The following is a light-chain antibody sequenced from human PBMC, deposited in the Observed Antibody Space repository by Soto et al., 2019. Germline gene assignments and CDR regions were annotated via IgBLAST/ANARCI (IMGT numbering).Light chain of an antibody. CDR2: GAS. Sequence: IGLTQSPATLSSFPGYRFTLSCRASQYINTRLAWYQHRPGQAPRLLIYGASTRATGIPARFSGSGSGTEFTLTISSLQSEDFAVYYCQQYNNWPPWTFGQGTTGDIK. J-gene: IGKJ1*01. CDR3: QQYNNWPPWT. V-gene: IGKV3-15*01. CDR1: QYINTR.